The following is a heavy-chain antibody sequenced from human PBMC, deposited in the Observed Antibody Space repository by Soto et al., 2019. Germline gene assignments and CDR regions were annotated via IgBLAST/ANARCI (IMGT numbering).Heavy chain of an antibody. J-gene: IGHJ6*02. CDR1: GYSFTSYW. D-gene: IGHD6-19*01. Sequence: GEALKISCKGSGYSFTSYWIGWVRQMPGKGLEWMGIIYPGDSDTRYSPSFQGQVTISADKSISTAYLQWSSLKASDTAMYYCARRLSQSGYGMDVWGQGTTVTVSS. CDR3: ARRLSQSGYGMDV. CDR2: IYPGDSDT. V-gene: IGHV5-51*01.